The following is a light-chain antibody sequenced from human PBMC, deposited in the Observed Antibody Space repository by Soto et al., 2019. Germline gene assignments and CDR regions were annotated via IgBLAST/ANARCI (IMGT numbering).Light chain of an antibody. V-gene: IGKV3-15*01. CDR2: GAS. Sequence: EIVMTQSPATLSVSPGERATLSCRASQSVSSNLAWYQQKPGQAPRLLIYGASTRATGIPARFSGSGSGTEFTLTISSLQSEDFGVYSCQQYNNWPPWTFGQGTKVDIK. J-gene: IGKJ1*01. CDR3: QQYNNWPPWT. CDR1: QSVSSN.